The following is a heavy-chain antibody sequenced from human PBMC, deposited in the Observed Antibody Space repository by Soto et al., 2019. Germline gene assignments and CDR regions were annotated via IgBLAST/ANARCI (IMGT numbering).Heavy chain of an antibody. CDR1: GFTFSSYG. D-gene: IGHD6-19*01. Sequence: QVQLVESGGGVVQPGRSLRLSCAASGFTFSSYGMHWVRQAPGKGLEWVAVIWYDGSNKYYADSVKGRFTISRDKSKNTRYLQMNRLIAEDTAVYYCARDRKLQGLGHCYYGMVVRGQGTTVTGSS. CDR3: ARDRKLQGLGHCYYGMVV. CDR2: IWYDGSNK. J-gene: IGHJ6*02. V-gene: IGHV3-33*01.